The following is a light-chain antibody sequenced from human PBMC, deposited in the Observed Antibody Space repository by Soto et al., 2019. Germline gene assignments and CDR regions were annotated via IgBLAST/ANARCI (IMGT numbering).Light chain of an antibody. CDR3: QQYGSSPSIS. CDR2: DAS. CDR1: QSVSSNY. J-gene: IGKJ5*01. Sequence: QTSGTLSSSTGARATLSCRASQSVSSNYLAWYQQKPGQAPRLLIYDASSRATGIPDRFSGSGSGTDFTLTISRLEPENFAVYYCQQYGSSPSISFGQGTRLEIK. V-gene: IGKV3-20*01.